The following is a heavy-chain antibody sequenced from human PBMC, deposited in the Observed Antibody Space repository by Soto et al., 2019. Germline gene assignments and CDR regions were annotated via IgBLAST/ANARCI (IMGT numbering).Heavy chain of an antibody. V-gene: IGHV1-46*01. CDR3: ARVGVKTTRDFSHGYYNWFDT. CDR2: IDPSDEYT. D-gene: IGHD2-2*03. J-gene: IGHJ5*02. Sequence: QVQLVQSGPEVRETGASVKVACKTSGYTFVSYYIHWLRQAPGKGLEWIGVIDPSDEYTFYAEKFRGRFKLTTGPSGTFMEVTGLNSADTAIYFCARVGVKTTRDFSHGYYNWFDTWGQGTLVTVSS. CDR1: GYTFVSYY.